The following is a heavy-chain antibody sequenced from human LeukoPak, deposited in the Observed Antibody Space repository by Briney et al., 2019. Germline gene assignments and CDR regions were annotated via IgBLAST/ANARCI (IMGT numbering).Heavy chain of an antibody. V-gene: IGHV3-21*01. CDR2: ISSSNNYI. Sequence: GGSLRLSCAASGFTFSNYNMNWVRQAPGKGLEWVSSISSSNNYIYYADSVKGRFTISRDNAKNSLYLQMNSLRAEDTAVYYCARRSPNYYFDYWGQGTPVTVSS. J-gene: IGHJ4*02. CDR3: ARRSPNYYFDY. CDR1: GFTFSNYN.